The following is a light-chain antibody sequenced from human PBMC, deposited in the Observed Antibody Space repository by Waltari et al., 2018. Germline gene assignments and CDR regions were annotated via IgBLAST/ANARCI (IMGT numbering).Light chain of an antibody. V-gene: IGLV3-1*01. CDR2: QNN. J-gene: IGLJ2*01. Sequence: SYEVTQPPSLSVSPGQTASLPCSGENLGHKYTSWAQQRPGQSPLLVMHQNNVRPSGIPERFSGSSSGNTATLTISGTLSMDEAVYYCQTWDLIAVTFGGGTQLTVL. CDR3: QTWDLIAVT. CDR1: NLGHKY.